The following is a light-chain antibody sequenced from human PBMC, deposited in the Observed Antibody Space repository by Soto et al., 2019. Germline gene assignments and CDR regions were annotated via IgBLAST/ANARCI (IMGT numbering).Light chain of an antibody. J-gene: IGKJ5*01. CDR2: GAS. V-gene: IGKV3-20*01. CDR1: QSVSSSY. Sequence: EIVLTQSPGTLSLSPGERATLSCRASQSVSSSYLAWYQQKPGQAPRLLIYGASSRATGIPDRFSGSGSGTDFTLTINRFEPEDFAVYYCQQYGSSPKTFGQGTRLEIK. CDR3: QQYGSSPKT.